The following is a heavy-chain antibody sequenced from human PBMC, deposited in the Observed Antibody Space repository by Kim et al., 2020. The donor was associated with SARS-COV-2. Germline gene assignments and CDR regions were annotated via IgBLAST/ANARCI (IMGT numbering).Heavy chain of an antibody. J-gene: IGHJ2*01. D-gene: IGHD4-17*01. CDR1: GFIFWTYS. V-gene: IGHV3-30*03. Sequence: GGSLRLSCAASGFIFWTYSMHWVRQAPGKGLEWVAVISYDGSSQFYADSVKGRFTISRDDAKNSLYVEMNSLGAEDTAIYFCARSRTTGHHGWNLDLWCRGTMVTLSS. CDR2: ISYDGSSQ. CDR3: ARSRTTGHHGWNLDL.